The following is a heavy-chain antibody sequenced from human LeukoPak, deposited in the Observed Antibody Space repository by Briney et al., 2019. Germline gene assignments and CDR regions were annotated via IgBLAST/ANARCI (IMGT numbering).Heavy chain of an antibody. Sequence: GGSLRLSCAASGFTFSSYSMNWVRQAPGKGLEWVSSISSSSSYIHYADSVKGRFTISRDNAKNSLYLQMNSLRAEDTAVYYCARDFEYSSSSSYYFDYWGQGTLVTVSS. V-gene: IGHV3-21*01. CDR1: GFTFSSYS. D-gene: IGHD6-6*01. CDR2: ISSSSSYI. J-gene: IGHJ4*02. CDR3: ARDFEYSSSSSYYFDY.